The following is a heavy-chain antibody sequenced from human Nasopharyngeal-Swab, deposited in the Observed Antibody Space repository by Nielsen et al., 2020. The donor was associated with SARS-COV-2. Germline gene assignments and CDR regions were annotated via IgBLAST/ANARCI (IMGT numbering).Heavy chain of an antibody. CDR1: GFTFSSYA. CDR2: IKEDGSEA. D-gene: IGHD3-3*01. Sequence: GESLKISCAASGFTFSSYAMSWVRQAPGKGLEWVANIKEDGSEAHYVGSVRGRFTISRDNSKNTLYLQMNSLRAEDTAVYYCANLIFGDAFDIWGQGTMVTVSS. V-gene: IGHV3-7*01. CDR3: ANLIFGDAFDI. J-gene: IGHJ3*02.